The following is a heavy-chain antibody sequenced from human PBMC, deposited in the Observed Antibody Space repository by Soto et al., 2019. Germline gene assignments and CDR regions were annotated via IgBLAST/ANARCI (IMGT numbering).Heavy chain of an antibody. D-gene: IGHD2-2*01. Sequence: GGSLRLSCAASGFTSSNYWMSWVRLAPGKGRAWVANIKQDGSEKFYVDSVKGRFTISRDNATNSLYLQMNSLRAEDTAVYYCTRGRELRYCTSATCPGMDVWGQGTTFTVSS. CDR1: GFTSSNYW. V-gene: IGHV3-7*03. CDR2: IKQDGSEK. J-gene: IGHJ6*02. CDR3: TRGRELRYCTSATCPGMDV.